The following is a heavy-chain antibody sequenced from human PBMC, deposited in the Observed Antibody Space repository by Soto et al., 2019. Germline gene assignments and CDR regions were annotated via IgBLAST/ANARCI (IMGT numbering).Heavy chain of an antibody. D-gene: IGHD2-15*01. Sequence: GGSLRLSCSASGFTFNNYAMAWVRQAPGEGLEWVSGISGSGATPYYADSVKGRFTISRDNSKNTLFLQMNSLSAEDTAVYFCAKAGFCTGVSCYLYYFDSWGQGTLVTVSS. CDR1: GFTFNNYA. CDR3: AKAGFCTGVSCYLYYFDS. CDR2: ISGSGATP. V-gene: IGHV3-23*01. J-gene: IGHJ4*02.